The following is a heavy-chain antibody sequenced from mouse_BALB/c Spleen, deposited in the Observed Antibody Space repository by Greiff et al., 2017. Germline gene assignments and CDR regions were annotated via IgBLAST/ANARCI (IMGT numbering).Heavy chain of an antibody. CDR1: GYTFTSYW. CDR3: TSKQLGRGGVDY. J-gene: IGHJ2*01. Sequence: VQLQQPGAELVRPGASVKLSCKASGYTFTSYWINWVKQRPGQGLEWIGNIYPSDSYTNYNQKFKDKATLTVDKSSNTAYMQLSSPTAEDSAVYYCTSKQLGRGGVDYWGQGTTLTVSA. V-gene: IGHV1-69*02. D-gene: IGHD3-1*01. CDR2: IYPSDSYT.